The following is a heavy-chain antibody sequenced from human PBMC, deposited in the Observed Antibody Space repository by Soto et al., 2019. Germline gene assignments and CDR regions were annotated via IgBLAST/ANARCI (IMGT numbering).Heavy chain of an antibody. Sequence: QVQLQESGPGLVKPSETLSLTCTVSGASISNYYWSWIRQPPGKGLEWIGYIHYSGSTGCNPSLKSRVTISVDTSKNQFSLRLSSVTAADTAVYYCASLGDDFDYWGQGTLVTVSS. D-gene: IGHD3-10*01. CDR2: IHYSGST. CDR3: ASLGDDFDY. V-gene: IGHV4-59*08. CDR1: GASISNYY. J-gene: IGHJ4*02.